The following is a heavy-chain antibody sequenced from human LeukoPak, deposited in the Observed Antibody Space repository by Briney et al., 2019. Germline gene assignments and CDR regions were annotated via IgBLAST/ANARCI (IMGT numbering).Heavy chain of an antibody. CDR3: TRGSIAYYYMDV. J-gene: IGHJ6*03. CDR2: IYYSGST. D-gene: IGHD3-22*01. Sequence: PSETLSLTCTVSGGSISSYYWSWIRQPPGKGLEWIGNIYYSGSTNYNPPLKSRVTISVDTSKNQFSLKLSSVTAADTAVYYCTRGSIAYYYMDVWGKGTTVTISS. CDR1: GGSISSYY. V-gene: IGHV4-59*01.